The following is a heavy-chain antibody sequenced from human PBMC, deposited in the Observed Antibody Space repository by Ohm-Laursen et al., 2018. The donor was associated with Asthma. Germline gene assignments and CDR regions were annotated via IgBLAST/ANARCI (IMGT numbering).Heavy chain of an antibody. D-gene: IGHD2-15*01. CDR1: GGTFSSYA. J-gene: IGHJ4*02. Sequence: ASVKVSCKSSGGTFSSYAISWVRQAPGQGLEWVGGVNSVFGTTTYAQRFRGRVTISADESTSTVYMELSSLRSEDTAVYYCARKAGSCITSTCYSMDYWGQGTQVTVSS. V-gene: IGHV1-69*13. CDR2: VNSVFGTT. CDR3: ARKAGSCITSTCYSMDY.